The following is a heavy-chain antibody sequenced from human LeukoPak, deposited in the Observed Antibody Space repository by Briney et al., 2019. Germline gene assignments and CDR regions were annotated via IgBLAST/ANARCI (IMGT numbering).Heavy chain of an antibody. CDR2: LFYTGNT. CDR3: ARENIVSTRDFNY. D-gene: IGHD5/OR15-5a*01. V-gene: IGHV4-39*07. J-gene: IGHJ4*02. Sequence: SETLSLTCTVSGGSINTGDYYWTWIRQPPGKGLEWIGSLFYTGNTYYNPSLKTRVTISIDTSKNQFSLKLSSVTAADTAVYYCARENIVSTRDFNYWGQGTLVTVSS. CDR1: GGSINTGDYY.